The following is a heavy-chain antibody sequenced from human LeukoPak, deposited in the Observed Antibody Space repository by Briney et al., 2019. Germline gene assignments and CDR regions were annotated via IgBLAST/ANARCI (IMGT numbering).Heavy chain of an antibody. CDR3: AKGGWLEY. CDR1: GFTFSTSA. Sequence: AGGSLRLSCAASGFTFSTSAMSWVRQAPGKGLDWVSGISGSGGATYYADSVKGRFSISRDNSKNALYLEMNSLRAEDTAIYYCAKGGWLEYWGQGTLVTVSS. CDR2: ISGSGGAT. J-gene: IGHJ4*02. D-gene: IGHD6-19*01. V-gene: IGHV3-23*01.